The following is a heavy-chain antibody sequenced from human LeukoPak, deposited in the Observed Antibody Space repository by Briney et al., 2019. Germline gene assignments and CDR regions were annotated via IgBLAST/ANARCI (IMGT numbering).Heavy chain of an antibody. D-gene: IGHD6-19*01. V-gene: IGHV3-11*01. Sequence: GGSLRLSCAASGFMFSDYHMNWIRQAPGKGLEWISYISPGGQTTYFADSVKGRVTLSGDNAKKSLSLQMNSLTADDTAVYFCAVGRDIRVAGPGGYFDYWGQGTLVAVSS. CDR2: ISPGGQTT. CDR1: GFMFSDYH. CDR3: AVGRDIRVAGPGGYFDY. J-gene: IGHJ4*02.